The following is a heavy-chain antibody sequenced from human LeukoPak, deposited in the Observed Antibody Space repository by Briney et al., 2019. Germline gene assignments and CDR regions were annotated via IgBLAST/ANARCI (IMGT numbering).Heavy chain of an antibody. CDR1: GFTFSSYA. J-gene: IGHJ4*02. V-gene: IGHV3-30-3*01. CDR3: ARWYSSGWDY. Sequence: PGGSLRLSCAASGFTFSSYAMHWVRQAPGKGLEWVAVISYDGSNKYYADSVKGRFTISRDNAKNSLYLQMNSLRAEDTAVYYCARWYSSGWDYWGQGTLVTVSS. CDR2: ISYDGSNK. D-gene: IGHD6-19*01.